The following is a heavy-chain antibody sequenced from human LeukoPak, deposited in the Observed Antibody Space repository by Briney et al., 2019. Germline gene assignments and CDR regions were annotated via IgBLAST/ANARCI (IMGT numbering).Heavy chain of an antibody. J-gene: IGHJ4*02. D-gene: IGHD6-19*01. Sequence: PSETLSLTCTVSGGSISSSDMYYWGWIRQPPGKGLEWLGTVFYSGSTYFNPSLKSRVTMSVDTSMNQFSLNLTSVTAADTAVYYCARTRAAGWYEVFDYWSQGTLVTVSS. CDR2: VFYSGST. CDR1: GGSISSSDMYY. CDR3: ARTRAAGWYEVFDY. V-gene: IGHV4-39*01.